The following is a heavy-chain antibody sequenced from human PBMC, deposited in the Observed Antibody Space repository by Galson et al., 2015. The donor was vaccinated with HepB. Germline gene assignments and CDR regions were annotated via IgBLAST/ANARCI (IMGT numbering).Heavy chain of an antibody. J-gene: IGHJ5*02. CDR3: ARLPGRRGYDNEWFDP. CDR2: IYHSGST. D-gene: IGHD3-9*01. V-gene: IGHV4-39*01. CDR1: GGSISRSSYY. Sequence: LSLTCTVSGGSISRSSYYWGWIRQPPGKGLEWIGSIYHSGSTYYNPSLKSRVTISVDTSKNQFSLRLSSVTAADTAMYYCARLPGRRGYDNEWFDPWGQGTLVTVSS.